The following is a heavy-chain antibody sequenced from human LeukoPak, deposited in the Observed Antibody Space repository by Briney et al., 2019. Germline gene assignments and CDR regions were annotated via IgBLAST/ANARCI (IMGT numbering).Heavy chain of an antibody. Sequence: GRSLRLSCKGSGYSFTIYWIGWVRQMPGKGLEWMGIIYPGDSDTTYSPSFQGQVTISADRSINTAYLHWSSLEASDTAIYYCARRLKNSNGWTFDYWGQGTLVTVSS. CDR2: IYPGDSDT. CDR1: GYSFTIYW. V-gene: IGHV5-51*01. CDR3: ARRLKNSNGWTFDY. D-gene: IGHD6-19*01. J-gene: IGHJ4*02.